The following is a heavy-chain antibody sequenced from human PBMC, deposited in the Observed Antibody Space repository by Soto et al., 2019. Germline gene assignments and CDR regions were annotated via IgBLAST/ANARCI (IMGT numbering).Heavy chain of an antibody. Sequence: PXGFLRLSCAASGFTFSDYYMSGIGQAPGKGLEWVSYISSSVSTIYYADSVKGRFTISRDNAKNSLYLQMNSLRAEDTAVYYCARAKYNWNVRDAFDIWGQGTMVTVSS. D-gene: IGHD1-1*01. CDR2: ISSSVSTI. CDR3: ARAKYNWNVRDAFDI. V-gene: IGHV3-11*01. J-gene: IGHJ3*02. CDR1: GFTFSDYY.